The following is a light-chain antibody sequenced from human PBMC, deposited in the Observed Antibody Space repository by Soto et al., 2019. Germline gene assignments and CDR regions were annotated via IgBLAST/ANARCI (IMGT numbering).Light chain of an antibody. V-gene: IGKV1-5*01. Sequence: DIQMTQSPSTLSASVGDRVTITCRASQDINDWLAWYQQKPGNAPKFLIYDASTLESGVPSRFSGSGSGTEFTLTISSLQPDDFATYYCQQLNTYPVTFGGGTKVDIK. CDR3: QQLNTYPVT. CDR2: DAS. J-gene: IGKJ4*01. CDR1: QDINDW.